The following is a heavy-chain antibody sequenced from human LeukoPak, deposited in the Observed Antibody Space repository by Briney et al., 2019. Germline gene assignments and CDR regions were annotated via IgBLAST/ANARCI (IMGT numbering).Heavy chain of an antibody. J-gene: IGHJ5*02. CDR3: AKGYYYGSGSYLNWFDP. CDR2: ISDGGVST. V-gene: IGHV3-23*01. Sequence: GGSLRLSCAASGFTFGTYAMSWVRQAPGKGLEWASAISDGGVSTYYADSVKGRFTISRDNSKNTLYLQMNSLRAEDTAVYYCAKGYYYGSGSYLNWFDPWGQGTLVTVSS. D-gene: IGHD3-10*01. CDR1: GFTFGTYA.